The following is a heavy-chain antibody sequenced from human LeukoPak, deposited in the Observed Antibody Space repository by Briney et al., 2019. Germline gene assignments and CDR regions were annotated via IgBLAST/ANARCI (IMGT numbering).Heavy chain of an antibody. D-gene: IGHD2-15*01. CDR2: ISAYNGNT. CDR3: ARDKYCSGGSCYPTSSGYFDY. J-gene: IGHJ4*02. V-gene: IGHV1-18*01. Sequence: ASVKDSCKASGYTFTSYGISWVRQAPGQGLEWMGWISAYNGNTNYAQKLQGRVTMTTETSTSTAYMELRSLRSDDTAVYYCARDKYCSGGSCYPTSSGYFDYWGQGTLVTVSS. CDR1: GYTFTSYG.